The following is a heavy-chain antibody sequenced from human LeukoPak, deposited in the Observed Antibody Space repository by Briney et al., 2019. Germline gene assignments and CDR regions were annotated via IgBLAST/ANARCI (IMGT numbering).Heavy chain of an antibody. J-gene: IGHJ4*02. CDR2: INTDSSDI. V-gene: IGHV3-21*05. CDR1: GFTFSRFA. Sequence: PGGSLRLSCAASGFTFSRFAMNWVRQAPGKGLEWASYINTDSSDIHYADSVKGRFTISRDNARNTLYPQLSSLRAEDSAVYYCARDTFQPGLIDSWGQGTLVTVSS. CDR3: ARDTFQPGLIDS. D-gene: IGHD2-2*01.